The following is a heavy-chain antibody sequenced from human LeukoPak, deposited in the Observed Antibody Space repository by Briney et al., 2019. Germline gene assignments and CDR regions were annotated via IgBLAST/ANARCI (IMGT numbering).Heavy chain of an antibody. CDR1: GFTFSSYG. CDR3: ARDSRYSSGWHPKPLGY. D-gene: IGHD6-19*01. J-gene: IGHJ4*02. V-gene: IGHV3-30*03. Sequence: PGGSLRLSCAASGFTFSSYGMLWVRQAPGKGLEWVAVISYDGSNKYYADSVKGRFTISRDNSKNTLYLQMNSLRAEDTAVYYCARDSRYSSGWHPKPLGYWGQGTLVTVSS. CDR2: ISYDGSNK.